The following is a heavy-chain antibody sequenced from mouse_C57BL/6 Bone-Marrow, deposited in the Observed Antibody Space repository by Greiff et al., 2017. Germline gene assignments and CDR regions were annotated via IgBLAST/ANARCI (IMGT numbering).Heavy chain of an antibody. J-gene: IGHJ4*01. CDR3: ARADELGRAYYAMDY. V-gene: IGHV3-6*01. CDR1: GYSITSGYY. CDR2: ISYDGSN. Sequence: EVKLVESGPGLVKPSQSLSLTCSVTGYSITSGYYWNWIRQFPGNKLEWMGYISYDGSNNYNPSLKNRISITRDTSKNQFFLKLNSVTTEDTATYYCARADELGRAYYAMDYWGQGTSVTVSS. D-gene: IGHD4-1*01.